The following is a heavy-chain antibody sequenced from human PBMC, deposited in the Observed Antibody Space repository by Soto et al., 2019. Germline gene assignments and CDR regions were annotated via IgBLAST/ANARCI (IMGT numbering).Heavy chain of an antibody. V-gene: IGHV3-48*01. CDR1: GFTFRNYA. Sequence: PGGSLRLSCVASGFTFRNYALSWVRQAPGKGLEWISSIGLGSSPKYYADSVKGRFTISRDNSKNTLYLQMNSLRAEETAVYYCARDRGYYDSSGYCDYWGQGTLVTVSS. CDR2: IGLGSSPK. CDR3: ARDRGYYDSSGYCDY. D-gene: IGHD3-22*01. J-gene: IGHJ4*02.